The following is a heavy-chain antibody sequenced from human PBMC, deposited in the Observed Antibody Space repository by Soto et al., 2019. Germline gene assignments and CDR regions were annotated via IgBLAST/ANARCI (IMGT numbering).Heavy chain of an antibody. Sequence: SETLSLTCTVSGGSISSSSYYWGWIRQPPGKGLEWIGSIYYSGSTYYNPSLKSRVTISVDTSKNQFSLKLSSVTAAETAVYYCARLPYYYDSSGSLNWFDPWGQGTLVTVSS. D-gene: IGHD3-22*01. J-gene: IGHJ5*02. CDR2: IYYSGST. V-gene: IGHV4-39*01. CDR1: GGSISSSSYY. CDR3: ARLPYYYDSSGSLNWFDP.